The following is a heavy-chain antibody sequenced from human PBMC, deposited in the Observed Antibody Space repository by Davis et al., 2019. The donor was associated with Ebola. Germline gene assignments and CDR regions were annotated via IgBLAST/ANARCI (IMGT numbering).Heavy chain of an antibody. Sequence: PGGSLRLSCAASGFTFSSYAMHWVRQAPGKGLEWVAVISYDGSNKYYADSVKGRFTISRDNSKNTLYLQMNSLRDEDTAVYYCARDYDFWSGYFTLPHFDYWGQGTLVTVSS. D-gene: IGHD3-3*01. CDR3: ARDYDFWSGYFTLPHFDY. J-gene: IGHJ4*02. CDR1: GFTFSSYA. CDR2: ISYDGSNK. V-gene: IGHV3-30-3*01.